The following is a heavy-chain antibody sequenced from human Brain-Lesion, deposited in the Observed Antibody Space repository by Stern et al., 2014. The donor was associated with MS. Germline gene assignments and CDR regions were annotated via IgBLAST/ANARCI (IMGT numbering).Heavy chain of an antibody. CDR3: ARDQRGITIFGVVTDYYYLGMDV. CDR2: INPNPGGK. Sequence: QVQLVQSGAEVKKPGASVKVSCKTSGYIFTGYYIHWVRQAPGQGLEWMEWINPNPGGKKYAQKFQGRVTMSRDTSISTAYVELSSLTSDDTAVYYCARDQRGITIFGVVTDYYYLGMDVWGQGTTVTVSS. J-gene: IGHJ6*02. V-gene: IGHV1-2*02. CDR1: GYIFTGYY. D-gene: IGHD3-3*01.